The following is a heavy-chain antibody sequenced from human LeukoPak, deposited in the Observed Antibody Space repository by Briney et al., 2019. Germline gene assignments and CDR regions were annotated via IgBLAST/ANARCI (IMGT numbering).Heavy chain of an antibody. Sequence: GGSLRLSCAASGFTFSSYAMSWVCQAPGKGLEWVSVIYSGGSTYYADSVKGRFTISRDNSKNTLYLQMNSLRAEDTAVYYCAREISRTGAFDIWGQGTMVTVSS. V-gene: IGHV3-66*02. CDR3: AREISRTGAFDI. J-gene: IGHJ3*02. D-gene: IGHD3-3*02. CDR1: GFTFSSYA. CDR2: IYSGGST.